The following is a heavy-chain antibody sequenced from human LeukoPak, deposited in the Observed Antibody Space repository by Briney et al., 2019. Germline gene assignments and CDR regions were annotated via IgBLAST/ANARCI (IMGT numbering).Heavy chain of an antibody. CDR1: GGSISSSSYY. CDR2: IYYSGST. Sequence: PSETLFLTCTVSGGSISSSSYYWGWIRQPPGKGLEWIGSIYYSGSTYYNPSLKSRVTISVDTSKNQFSLKLSSVTAADTAVYYCARALLPDYYDSSGNFDYWGQGTLVTVSS. V-gene: IGHV4-39*01. J-gene: IGHJ4*02. CDR3: ARALLPDYYDSSGNFDY. D-gene: IGHD3-22*01.